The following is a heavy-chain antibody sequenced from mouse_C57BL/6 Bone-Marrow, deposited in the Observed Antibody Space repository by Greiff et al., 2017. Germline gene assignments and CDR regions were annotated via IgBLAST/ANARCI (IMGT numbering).Heavy chain of an antibody. V-gene: IGHV5-6*01. CDR3: ARLRPDY. D-gene: IGHD2-12*01. Sequence: DVQLVESGGDLVKPGGSLKLSCAASGFTFSSYGMSWVRQTPDKRLEWVATISSGGSYTYYPDSVKGRFTISRDNAKNTLYLQMSSLKSEDTAMYYCARLRPDYWGQGTTLTVSS. CDR1: GFTFSSYG. J-gene: IGHJ2*01. CDR2: ISSGGSYT.